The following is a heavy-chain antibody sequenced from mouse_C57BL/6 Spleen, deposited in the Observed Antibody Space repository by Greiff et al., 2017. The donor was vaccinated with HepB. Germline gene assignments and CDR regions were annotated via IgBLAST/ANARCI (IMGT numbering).Heavy chain of an antibody. J-gene: IGHJ2*01. D-gene: IGHD1-1*01. CDR1: GFSFNTYA. V-gene: IGHV10-1*01. Sequence: GGGLVEPKGSLKLSCAASGFSFNTYAMNWVRQAPGKGLEWVARIRSKSNNYATYYADSVKDRFTISRDDSESMLYLQMNNLKTEDTAMYYCVREGYYYGSNYFDYWGQGTTLTVSS. CDR3: VREGYYYGSNYFDY. CDR2: IRSKSNNYAT.